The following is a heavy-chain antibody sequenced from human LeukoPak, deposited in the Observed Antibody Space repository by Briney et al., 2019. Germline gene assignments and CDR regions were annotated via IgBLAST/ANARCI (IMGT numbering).Heavy chain of an antibody. Sequence: GGSLRLSCAASGFTFSNYGMHWVRQAPGKGLEWVAVISYDGSNKYYADSVKGRFTISRDNSKNTLYLQMNSLRAEDTAVYYCAKDLYLTGYSFDYWGQGTLVTVSS. D-gene: IGHD3-9*01. J-gene: IGHJ4*02. CDR1: GFTFSNYG. V-gene: IGHV3-30*18. CDR3: AKDLYLTGYSFDY. CDR2: ISYDGSNK.